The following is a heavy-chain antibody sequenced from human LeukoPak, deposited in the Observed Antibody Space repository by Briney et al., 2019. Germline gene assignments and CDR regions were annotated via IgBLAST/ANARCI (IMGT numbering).Heavy chain of an antibody. CDR3: ARSPQEYSYGYLLDY. J-gene: IGHJ4*02. V-gene: IGHV4-34*01. D-gene: IGHD5-18*01. Sequence: SEALSLTCAVYGGSFRGYYWSWIRQPPGKGLEWIGEINHSGSTNYNPSLKSGVTISVDTSKNQFSLKLSSVSAADTAVYYCARSPQEYSYGYLLDYWGQGTLVTVSS. CDR1: GGSFRGYY. CDR2: INHSGST.